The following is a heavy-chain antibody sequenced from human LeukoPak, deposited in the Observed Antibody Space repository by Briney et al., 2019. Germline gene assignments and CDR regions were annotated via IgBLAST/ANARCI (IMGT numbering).Heavy chain of an antibody. CDR3: ARDAMAGSPHDAFDI. CDR2: ISSSSYI. Sequence: GGSLRLSCAASGFTFSSYSMNWVRQAPGRGLEWVSSISSSSYIYYADSVKGRFTISRDNAKNSLYLQMNSLRAEDTAVYYCARDAMAGSPHDAFDIWGQGTMVTVSP. CDR1: GFTFSSYS. D-gene: IGHD6-19*01. V-gene: IGHV3-21*01. J-gene: IGHJ3*02.